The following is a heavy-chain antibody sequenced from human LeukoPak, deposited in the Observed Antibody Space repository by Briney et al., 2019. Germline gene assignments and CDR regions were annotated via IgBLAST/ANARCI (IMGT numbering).Heavy chain of an antibody. CDR1: GITLSSYA. Sequence: PGGSLRLSCAASGITLSSYAMSWVRQAPGKGLEWVSAISGSYGSTYYADSVKGRFTISRDNSKNTLYLQMNSLRAEDTAVYYCAKDKRLSSMIVVVLFDYWGHGTLVTVSS. D-gene: IGHD3-22*01. CDR3: AKDKRLSSMIVVVLFDY. V-gene: IGHV3-23*01. J-gene: IGHJ4*01. CDR2: ISGSYGST.